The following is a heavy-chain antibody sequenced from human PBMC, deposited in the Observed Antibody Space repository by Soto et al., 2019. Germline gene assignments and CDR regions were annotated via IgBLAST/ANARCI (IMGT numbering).Heavy chain of an antibody. J-gene: IGHJ3*02. CDR1: GGTIFIHY. CDR3: ARGHNLGGSTFDI. D-gene: IGHD3-16*01. V-gene: IGHV4-59*11. Sequence: ETLSLTCTVSGGTIFIHYWGWIRQPPGKGLEYIGYIYYSGSTNYNPSLKSRVTISVDMSREQFSLKLTSVIAADTAVYYCARGHNLGGSTFDIWAQGTSVTVS. CDR2: IYYSGST.